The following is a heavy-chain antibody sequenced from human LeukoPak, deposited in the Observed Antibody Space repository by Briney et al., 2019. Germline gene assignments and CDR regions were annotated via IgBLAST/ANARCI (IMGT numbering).Heavy chain of an antibody. CDR1: GFTFSSYS. V-gene: IGHV3-21*01. CDR3: ARAGYCSGGSCYHDFDY. Sequence: KPGGSLRLSCAASGFTFSSYSMNWVRQAPGKGLEWVSSISSSSSYIYYADSVEGRFTTSRDNAKNSLYLQMNSLRAEDTAVYYCARAGYCSGGSCYHDFDYWGQGTLVTVSS. J-gene: IGHJ4*02. CDR2: ISSSSSYI. D-gene: IGHD2-15*01.